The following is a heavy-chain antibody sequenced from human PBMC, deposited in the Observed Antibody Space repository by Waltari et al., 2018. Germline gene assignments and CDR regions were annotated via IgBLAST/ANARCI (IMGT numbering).Heavy chain of an antibody. CDR2: IYYSGST. V-gene: IGHV4-39*07. J-gene: IGHJ1*01. CDR1: GDSIRGSTYY. CDR3: ARLRSRDSNH. Sequence: QLQLQESGPGLLKPSETLSLTCTVSGDSIRGSTYYWGWIRQPPGKGLEWIGSIYYSGSTSYNPALKSRVTISVDTSKNQFSLKLSSVTAADTAVYYCARLRSRDSNHWGQGTLVTVSS. D-gene: IGHD3-22*01.